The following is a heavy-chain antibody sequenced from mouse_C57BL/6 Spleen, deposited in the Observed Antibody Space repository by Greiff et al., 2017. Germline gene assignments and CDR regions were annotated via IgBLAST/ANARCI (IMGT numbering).Heavy chain of an antibody. CDR3: AREQDYGYDDGNLDV. CDR2: INYDGSSP. CDR1: GFTFSDYY. D-gene: IGHD2-2*01. J-gene: IGHJ1*03. Sequence: EVKLVESEGGLVQPGSSMKFSCTASGFTFSDYYMAWVRQVPEKGLEWVANINYDGSSPYYLDSLKSRFIISRDNANNILYLHMSSLKSEDTATYYCAREQDYGYDDGNLDVWGTGTTVTVSS. V-gene: IGHV5-16*01.